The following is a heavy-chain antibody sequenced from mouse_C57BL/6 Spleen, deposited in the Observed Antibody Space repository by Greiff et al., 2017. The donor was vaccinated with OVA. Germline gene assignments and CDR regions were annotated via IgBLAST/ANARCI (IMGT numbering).Heavy chain of an antibody. CDR1: GFTFSSYA. CDR3: TKDPNCLWYFDV. CDR2: ISSGGDYI. Sequence: EVQLVESGEGLVKPGGSLKLSCAASGFTFSSYAMSWVRQTPEKRLEWVAYISSGGDYIYYADTVKGRFTISRDNARNTLYLQMSSLKSEDTALYESTKDPNCLWYFDVWGTGTTVTVSS. J-gene: IGHJ1*03. V-gene: IGHV5-9-1*02.